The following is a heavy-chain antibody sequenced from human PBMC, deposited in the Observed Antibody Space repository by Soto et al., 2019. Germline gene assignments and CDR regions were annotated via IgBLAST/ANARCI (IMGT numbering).Heavy chain of an antibody. D-gene: IGHD5-12*01. V-gene: IGHV4-34*01. CDR3: ARRRLRTNRFDP. CDR1: GGSFSGYY. J-gene: IGHJ5*02. CDR2: INHSGST. Sequence: PSETLSLTCAVYGGSFSGYYWSWIRQPPGKGLEWIGEINHSGSTNYNPSLKSRVTISVDTSKNQFSLKLSSVTAADTAVYYCARRRLRTNRFDPWGQGTLVTVSS.